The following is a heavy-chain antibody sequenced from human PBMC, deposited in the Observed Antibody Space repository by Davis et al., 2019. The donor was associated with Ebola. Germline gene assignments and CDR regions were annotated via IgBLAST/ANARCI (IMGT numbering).Heavy chain of an antibody. Sequence: GESLKISCAASGFTFSRYWMSWVRQAPGKGLEWVAKIKQDGSEKYYVDSVKGRFTISRDNAKNSLYLQMNSLRAEDTAVYYCARDYYYYGMDVWGQGTTVTVSS. J-gene: IGHJ6*02. V-gene: IGHV3-7*03. CDR3: ARDYYYYGMDV. CDR1: GFTFSRYW. CDR2: IKQDGSEK.